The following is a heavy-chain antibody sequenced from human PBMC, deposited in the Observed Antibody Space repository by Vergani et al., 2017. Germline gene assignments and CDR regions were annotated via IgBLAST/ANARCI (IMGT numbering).Heavy chain of an antibody. CDR1: GYSFTNYW. CDR3: ARLYGGDSSGSKYFDY. Sequence: EVQLVQSGAEVKKPGASLNISCQISGYSFTNYWIGWVRQMPGKGLEWMGIIHPADSDTRYSPSFQGKVTISVDKSISTAYLQRSSLRASDSAMYYCARLYGGDSSGSKYFDYWGQGTLVTVSS. J-gene: IGHJ4*02. V-gene: IGHV5-51*01. D-gene: IGHD3-22*01. CDR2: IHPADSDT.